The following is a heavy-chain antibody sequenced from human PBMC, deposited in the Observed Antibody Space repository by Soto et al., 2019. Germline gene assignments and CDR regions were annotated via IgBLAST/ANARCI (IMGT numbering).Heavy chain of an antibody. CDR2: ISGSGGST. V-gene: IGHV3-23*01. CDR3: ARGKRITIFGVVISGNWFDP. J-gene: IGHJ5*02. CDR1: GFTFSSYA. D-gene: IGHD3-3*01. Sequence: EVQLLESGGGLVQPGGSLRLSCAASGFTFSSYAMSWVRQAPGKGLEWVSAISGSGGSTYYADSVKARFTISRDNSKNTLYLQMNSLRAEDTAVYYCARGKRITIFGVVISGNWFDPWGQGTLVTVSS.